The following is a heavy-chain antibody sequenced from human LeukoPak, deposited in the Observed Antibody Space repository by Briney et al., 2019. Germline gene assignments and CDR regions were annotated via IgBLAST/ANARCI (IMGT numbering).Heavy chain of an antibody. Sequence: PGGSLRLSCAASGFTFRNSVMIWVRQAPGKGLERVSRLIGSDGTTYYADTVKGRFTISRESSKKTLYMQMNSLRAEDTAIYYCSRNIHCDYWGQGAQVTVSS. V-gene: IGHV3-23*01. CDR3: SRNIHCDY. CDR2: LIGSDGTT. D-gene: IGHD2-2*02. CDR1: GFTFRNSV. J-gene: IGHJ4*02.